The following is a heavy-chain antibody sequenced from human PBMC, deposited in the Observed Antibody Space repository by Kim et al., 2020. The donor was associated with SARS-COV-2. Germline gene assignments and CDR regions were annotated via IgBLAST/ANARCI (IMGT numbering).Heavy chain of an antibody. V-gene: IGHV3-30-3*01. CDR2: ISYDGSNK. CDR3: ARDGAMGPLSGWYGGFDY. D-gene: IGHD6-19*01. CDR1: GFTFSSYA. J-gene: IGHJ4*02. Sequence: GGSLRLSCAASGFTFSSYAMHWVRQAPGKGLEWVAVISYDGSNKYYADSVKGRFTISRDNSKNTLYLQMNSLRAEDTAVYYCARDGAMGPLSGWYGGFDYWGQGTLVTVSS.